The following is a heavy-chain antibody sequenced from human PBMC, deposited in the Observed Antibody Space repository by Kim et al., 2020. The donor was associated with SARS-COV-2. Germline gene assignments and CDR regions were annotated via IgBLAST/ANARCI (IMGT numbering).Heavy chain of an antibody. D-gene: IGHD3-10*01. Sequence: GGSLRLSCAASGFPFSRHAMSWVRQAAGKGLEWVSAIGSTGGTYYADSAKGRFTITRDNSKNTRYLQLNSLRAEDKAVYFCSAGTTYYWYYWGAGTLVTVS. CDR1: GFPFSRHA. CDR3: SAGTTYYWYY. J-gene: IGHJ4*02. CDR2: IGSTGGT. V-gene: IGHV3-23*01.